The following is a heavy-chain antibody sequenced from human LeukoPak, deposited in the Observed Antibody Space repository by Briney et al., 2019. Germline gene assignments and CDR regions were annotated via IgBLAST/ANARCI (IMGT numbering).Heavy chain of an antibody. CDR1: GGSIRSHY. Sequence: SETLSLTCSVSGGSIRSHYWSWIRQTPGKGLEWIGYIHNSGITDFNPSLKNRVTTAIDTSKNQMSLKLSSVTAADTAVYYCVRGGFDYYYHMDVWGNGTPVTVS. J-gene: IGHJ6*03. CDR3: VRGGFDYYYHMDV. D-gene: IGHD3-16*01. V-gene: IGHV4-59*11. CDR2: IHNSGIT.